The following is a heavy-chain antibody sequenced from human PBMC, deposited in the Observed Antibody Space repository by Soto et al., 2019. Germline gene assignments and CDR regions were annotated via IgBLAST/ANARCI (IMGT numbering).Heavy chain of an antibody. Sequence: EVQLVETGGGLIQPGGSLRLSCAASGFTVSSHYMTWVRQTPGKGLEWVSIIYASDSTFYADSVKGRFTISRDNSKNTVYLHLNSLRAEDTAMCYCATPVTRLIAFDLWGQGTMVTVSS. V-gene: IGHV3-53*02. D-gene: IGHD4-17*01. CDR1: GFTVSSHY. CDR2: IYASDST. CDR3: ATPVTRLIAFDL. J-gene: IGHJ3*01.